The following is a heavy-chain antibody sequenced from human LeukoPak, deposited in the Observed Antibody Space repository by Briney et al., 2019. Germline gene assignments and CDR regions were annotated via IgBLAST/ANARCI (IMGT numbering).Heavy chain of an antibody. Sequence: ASVKVSCKASGYTFTSYYMHWVRQAPGQGLEWMGWISAYNGNTNYAQKLQGRVTMTTDTSTSTAYMELRSLRSDDTAVYYCARGIAAAGRDWFDPWGQGTLVTVSS. CDR1: GYTFTSYY. D-gene: IGHD6-13*01. CDR2: ISAYNGNT. J-gene: IGHJ5*02. CDR3: ARGIAAAGRDWFDP. V-gene: IGHV1-18*04.